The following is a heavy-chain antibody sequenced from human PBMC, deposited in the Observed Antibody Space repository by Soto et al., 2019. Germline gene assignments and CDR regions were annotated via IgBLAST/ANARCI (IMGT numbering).Heavy chain of an antibody. CDR3: AHAYGGTSWPNDAFDV. D-gene: IGHD2-2*01. CDR2: IYWDDDT. CDR1: GFSLSADGVG. V-gene: IGHV2-5*02. J-gene: IGHJ3*01. Sequence: ITLKESGPTLVKPTQTLTLTSSFSGFSLSADGVGVGWIRQPPGKALEWLALIYWDDDTRYRPSLKSRLTITKDSSKNQVVLTMTNMDPVDTATYYCAHAYGGTSWPNDAFDVWGQGTVVTVSS.